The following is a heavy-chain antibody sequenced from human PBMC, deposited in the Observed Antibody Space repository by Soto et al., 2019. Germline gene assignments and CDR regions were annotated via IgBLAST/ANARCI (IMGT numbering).Heavy chain of an antibody. CDR2: INPSGGST. J-gene: IGHJ4*02. CDR1: GYTFTSYY. CDR3: ARDGPGVVAAAGLHFDY. V-gene: IGHV1-46*01. Sequence: QVQLVQSGAEVKKPGASVKVFCKASGYTFTSYYMHWVRQATGQVLEWMGIINPSGGSTSYAQKFKGRVTMTRDTSTSTVYMELSSLRYEDKAVYYCARDGPGVVAAAGLHFDYWGQGTLVTVSS. D-gene: IGHD6-13*01.